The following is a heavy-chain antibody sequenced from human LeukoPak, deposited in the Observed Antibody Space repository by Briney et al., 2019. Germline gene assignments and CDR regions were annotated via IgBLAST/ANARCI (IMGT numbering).Heavy chain of an antibody. V-gene: IGHV4-59*01. J-gene: IGHJ5*02. CDR2: IYYSGST. D-gene: IGHD3-22*01. CDR3: ARDRHYDSSGYTLRWFDP. CDR1: GGSISSYY. Sequence: SETLSLTCTVSGGSISSYYWSWIRQPPGKGLEWIGYIYYSGSTNYIPSLKSRVTISVDTSKNQFSLKLSSVTAADTAVYYCARDRHYDSSGYTLRWFDPWGQGTLVTVSS.